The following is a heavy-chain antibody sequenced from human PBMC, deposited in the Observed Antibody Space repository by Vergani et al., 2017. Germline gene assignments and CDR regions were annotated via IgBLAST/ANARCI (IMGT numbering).Heavy chain of an antibody. CDR2: ISHSGYT. V-gene: IGHV4-38-2*02. Sequence: QVQLQESGPGLLKPSETLSLTCTVSGYSISSGYYWGWIRQPPGKGLGWIVSISHSGYTFYSPSLKSRVSMSVDTSKNQFSLRVNSVTAADTAVYYCVRMGGYDEGDAFRIGYFDSWGPGIPVTVSS. D-gene: IGHD3-22*01. CDR1: GYSISSGYY. CDR3: VRMGGYDEGDAFRIGYFDS. J-gene: IGHJ4*02.